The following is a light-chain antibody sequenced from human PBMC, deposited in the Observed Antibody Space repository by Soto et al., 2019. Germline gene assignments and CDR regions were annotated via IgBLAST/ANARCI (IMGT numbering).Light chain of an antibody. V-gene: IGLV2-14*01. J-gene: IGLJ1*01. CDR1: SSDVGGYNY. CDR2: DVS. CDR3: SSFTSDSSHYV. Sequence: QPVLTQPASVSGSPGQSITISCTGTSSDVGGYNYVSWYQQHPGKAPKLMIYDVSERPSGVSDRFSASKSGNTASLIISGLQAEDEADYYCSSFTSDSSHYVFGSGTKLTVL.